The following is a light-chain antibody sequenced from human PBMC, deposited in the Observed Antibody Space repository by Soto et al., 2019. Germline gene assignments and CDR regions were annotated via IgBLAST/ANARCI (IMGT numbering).Light chain of an antibody. CDR1: QSVSSNY. CDR2: GAS. J-gene: IGKJ5*01. CDR3: QQYGNSPIT. Sequence: EIVLTQSPGTLSLSPGERATLSCRASQSVSSNYLAWYQQKPGQAPRLLILGASTRATGVPDRFSGSGSGTDVTLTISRLEPADFAVYFCQQYGNSPITFGQGTRLEIK. V-gene: IGKV3-20*01.